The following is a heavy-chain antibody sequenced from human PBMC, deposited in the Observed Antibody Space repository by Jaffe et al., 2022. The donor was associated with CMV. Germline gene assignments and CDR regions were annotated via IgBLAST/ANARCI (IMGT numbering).Heavy chain of an antibody. D-gene: IGHD4-17*01. CDR1: GGSISSYY. Sequence: QVQLQESGPGLVKPSETLSLTCTVSGGSISSYYWSWIRQPPGKGLEWIGYIYYSGSTNYNPSLKSRVTISVDTSKNQFSLKLSSVTAADTAVYYCARVPGDEANWYFDLWGRGTLVTVSS. CDR2: IYYSGST. J-gene: IGHJ2*01. CDR3: ARVPGDEANWYFDL. V-gene: IGHV4-59*01.